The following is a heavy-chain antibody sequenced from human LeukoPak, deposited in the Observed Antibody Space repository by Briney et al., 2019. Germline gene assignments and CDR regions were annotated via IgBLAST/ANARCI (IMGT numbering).Heavy chain of an antibody. D-gene: IGHD4-23*01. V-gene: IGHV4-59*08. CDR3: SRLQRLTTVASWYFDL. CDR1: GGSISSYD. CDR2: IYYSGST. Sequence: SETLSLTCTVSGGSISSYDGSWIRQPPGKGLEWIGYIYYSGSTNYNPSLKSRVTISVDTSKNQFSLKLSSVTAADTAVYYCSRLQRLTTVASWYFDLWGRGTLVTVSS. J-gene: IGHJ2*01.